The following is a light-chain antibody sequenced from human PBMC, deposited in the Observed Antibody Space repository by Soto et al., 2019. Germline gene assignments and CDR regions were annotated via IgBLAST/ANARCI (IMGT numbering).Light chain of an antibody. V-gene: IGKV1-27*01. Sequence: DIQMTQSPSSLSASVGDRVTITCRASQGISNYLAWYQQKPGKVPKLLLYAATTLQSGVPSRFSGSGSGTDFTLTISSRQPEDVATFYWQKYNSAPRTFGPGTKVDIK. CDR2: AAT. CDR3: QKYNSAPRT. J-gene: IGKJ3*01. CDR1: QGISNY.